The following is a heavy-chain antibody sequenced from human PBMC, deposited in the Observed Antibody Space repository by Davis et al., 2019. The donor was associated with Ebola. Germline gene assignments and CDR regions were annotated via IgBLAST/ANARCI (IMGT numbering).Heavy chain of an antibody. CDR2: MYYTGST. D-gene: IGHD3-10*01. Sequence: SETLSLTCTVSGGSISSYYWSWIRQSPGKGLEWIGYMYYTGSTNYNPSLTSRVTMSQDTSKNQFSLKLSSVTAADTAMYYCAKYSREYYYGSGSYSNWFDPWGQGTLVTVSS. V-gene: IGHV4-59*08. CDR1: GGSISSYY. CDR3: AKYSREYYYGSGSYSNWFDP. J-gene: IGHJ5*02.